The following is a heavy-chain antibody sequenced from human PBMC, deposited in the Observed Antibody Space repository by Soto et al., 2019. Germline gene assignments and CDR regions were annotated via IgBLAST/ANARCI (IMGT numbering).Heavy chain of an antibody. CDR3: AKEVREYYDFWSGKIYGGLYSYYYYGMDV. CDR2: ISGSGGDT. J-gene: IGHJ6*02. V-gene: IGHV3-23*01. D-gene: IGHD3-3*01. CDR1: GFTFSTYA. Sequence: GGSLRLSCAASGFTFSTYAMSWVRQAPGKGLEWVSVISGSGGDTYYADSVKGRFTISRDNSKNTLYLQMNSLRAEDTAVYYCAKEVREYYDFWSGKIYGGLYSYYYYGMDVWGQGTTVTVSS.